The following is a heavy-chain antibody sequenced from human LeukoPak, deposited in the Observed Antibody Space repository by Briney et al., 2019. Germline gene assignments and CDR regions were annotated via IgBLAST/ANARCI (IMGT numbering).Heavy chain of an antibody. CDR2: ITSSGSTV. V-gene: IGHV3-48*03. CDR3: AREKFYENSGYDY. Sequence: GGSLRLSCAASGFTFSNYEMNWVRQAPGQGLEWVAYITSSGSTVYYADSVKGRFTISRDNAKNSLFLQMHSLRAEDTADYYCAREKFYENSGYDYWGQGTLVTVSS. J-gene: IGHJ4*02. D-gene: IGHD3-22*01. CDR1: GFTFSNYE.